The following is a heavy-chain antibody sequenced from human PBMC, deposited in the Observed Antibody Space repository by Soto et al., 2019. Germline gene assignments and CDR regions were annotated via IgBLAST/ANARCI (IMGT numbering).Heavy chain of an antibody. D-gene: IGHD2-2*01. J-gene: IGHJ5*02. Sequence: SETLSLTCTVSGGSISSGGYYWSWIRQHPGKGLEWIGYIYYSGSTYYNPSLKSRVTISVDTSKNQFSLKLSSVTAAVTAVYYCARAAILHQRRSDPWGHGTLVTVS. CDR3: ARAAILHQRRSDP. CDR1: GGSISSGGYY. V-gene: IGHV4-31*03. CDR2: IYYSGST.